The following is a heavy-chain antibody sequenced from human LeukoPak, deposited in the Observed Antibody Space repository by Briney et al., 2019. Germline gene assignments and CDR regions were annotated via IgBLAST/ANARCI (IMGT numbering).Heavy chain of an antibody. D-gene: IGHD2-21*02. J-gene: IGHJ4*02. V-gene: IGHV4-31*03. CDR2: IYYSGST. CDR3: ACGGDPSPWDY. CDR1: GGSISSGGSY. Sequence: SETLSLTCTVSGGSISSGGSYWSWIRQHPGKGLEWIGYIYYSGSTYYNPSLKSRVTISVDTSKNQFSLKLSSVTAADTAVYYCACGGDPSPWDYWGQGTLVTVSS.